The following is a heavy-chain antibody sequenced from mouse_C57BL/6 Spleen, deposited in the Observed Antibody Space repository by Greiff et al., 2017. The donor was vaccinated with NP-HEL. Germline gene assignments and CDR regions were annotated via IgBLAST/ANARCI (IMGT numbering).Heavy chain of an antibody. CDR3: ARSFITTVVATDY. D-gene: IGHD1-1*01. V-gene: IGHV1-50*01. Sequence: QVQLQQPGAELVKPGASVKLSCKASGYTFTSYWMQWVKQRPGQGLEWIGVIDPSDSYTNYNQKFKGKATLTVDTSSSTAYMQLSSLTSEDSAVYYCARSFITTVVATDYWGQGTTLTVSS. J-gene: IGHJ2*01. CDR2: IDPSDSYT. CDR1: GYTFTSYW.